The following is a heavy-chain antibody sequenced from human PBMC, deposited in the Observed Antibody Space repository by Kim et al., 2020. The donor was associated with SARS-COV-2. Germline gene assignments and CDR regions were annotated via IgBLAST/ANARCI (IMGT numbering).Heavy chain of an antibody. CDR2: IWYDGSNK. V-gene: IGHV3-33*06. CDR1: GFTFSSYG. Sequence: GGSLRLSCAASGFTFSSYGMHWVRQAPGKGLEWVAVIWYDGSNKYYADSVKGRFTISRDNSKNTLYLQMNSLRAEDTAVYYCAKEGVMVRGAEVYYYGMDVWGQGTTVTVSS. J-gene: IGHJ6*02. CDR3: AKEGVMVRGAEVYYYGMDV. D-gene: IGHD3-10*01.